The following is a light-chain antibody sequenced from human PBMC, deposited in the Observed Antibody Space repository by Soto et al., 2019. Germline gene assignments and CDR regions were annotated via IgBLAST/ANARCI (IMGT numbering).Light chain of an antibody. Sequence: DIQMTQSPCSLSASVGDGVTITCRASQSISSYLNWYQQKPGKAPKLLIYAASSLQSGDPSRFSGSGSGTDFTLTISSLQPEDFATYYCQQSYSTPRTFGQGTKVDIK. CDR2: AAS. CDR1: QSISSY. CDR3: QQSYSTPRT. J-gene: IGKJ1*01. V-gene: IGKV1-39*01.